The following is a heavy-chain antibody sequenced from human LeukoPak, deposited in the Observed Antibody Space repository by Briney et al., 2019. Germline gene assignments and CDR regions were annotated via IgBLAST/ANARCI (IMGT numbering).Heavy chain of an antibody. CDR1: GDSVSNGNYY. CDR2: IYYTGKT. CDR3: ARSQNYYGSGDY. V-gene: IGHV4-61*03. D-gene: IGHD3-10*01. Sequence: SETLSLTCTVSGDSVSNGNYYWSWLRQPPGKALEWIGYIYYTGKTYYNPSLEGRVTILVDTSRNHFPVKLSSVTAADTAVYYCARSQNYYGSGDYWSQGTLVTVSS. J-gene: IGHJ4*02.